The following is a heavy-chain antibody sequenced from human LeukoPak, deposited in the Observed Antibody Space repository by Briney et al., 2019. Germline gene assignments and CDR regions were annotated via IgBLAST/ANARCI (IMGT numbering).Heavy chain of an antibody. CDR2: ISGSGGST. V-gene: IGHV3-23*01. CDR3: AKHDYSNYVVDY. J-gene: IGHJ4*02. Sequence: GGSLRLSCEASEFILSSYAMSWVRQAPGKGLEWVSAISGSGGSTYYADSVKGRFTISRDNSKNTLYLQMNSLRAEDTAVYYCAKHDYSNYVVDYWGQGTLVTVSS. D-gene: IGHD4-11*01. CDR1: EFILSSYA.